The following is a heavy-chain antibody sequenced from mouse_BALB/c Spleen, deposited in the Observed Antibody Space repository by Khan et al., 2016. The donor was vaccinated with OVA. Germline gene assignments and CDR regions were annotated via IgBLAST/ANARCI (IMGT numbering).Heavy chain of an antibody. D-gene: IGHD1-1*01. Sequence: VQLQQSGPGLVKPSQSLSLTCTVTGSSITSDYAWNWIRQFPGNRLEWMAYISYSGRTSYNPSLKSRISITRDTSKNQFFLQLNSVNTEDTATYYCARSVTMTTVVATDFDYWGQGTTLTVSS. CDR1: GSSITSDYA. CDR3: ARSVTMTTVVATDFDY. J-gene: IGHJ2*01. V-gene: IGHV3-2*02. CDR2: ISYSGRT.